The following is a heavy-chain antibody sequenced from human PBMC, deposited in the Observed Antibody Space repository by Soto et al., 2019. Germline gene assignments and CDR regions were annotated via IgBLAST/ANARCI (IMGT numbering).Heavy chain of an antibody. V-gene: IGHV3-30*18. J-gene: IGHJ4*02. D-gene: IGHD2-2*01. Sequence: QVQLVEAGGGVVQPGRSLRLSCAASGFTFSSYGMHWVRQAPGKGLEWGAGISYDGSNKYYADSVKGRFTISRDNSKNELYLKMNSLRAEDTAVYYCAKVVPATAQSTIDYWVQGTLVTASS. CDR3: AKVVPATAQSTIDY. CDR2: ISYDGSNK. CDR1: GFTFSSYG.